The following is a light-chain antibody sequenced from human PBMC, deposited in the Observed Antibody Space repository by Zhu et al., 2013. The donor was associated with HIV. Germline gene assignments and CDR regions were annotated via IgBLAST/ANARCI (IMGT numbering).Light chain of an antibody. CDR2: EVS. Sequence: QSALTQPPSVSGSPGQSVTISCTGTSSDVGNYNRVSWYQQPPGTAPKLMIYEVSNRPSGVPDRFSGSKSGNTASLTISGLQAEDEVDYYCCSYVTGEVSVVFGGGTKLTVL. CDR3: CSYVTGEVSVV. CDR1: SSDVGNYNR. V-gene: IGLV2-18*02. J-gene: IGLJ2*01.